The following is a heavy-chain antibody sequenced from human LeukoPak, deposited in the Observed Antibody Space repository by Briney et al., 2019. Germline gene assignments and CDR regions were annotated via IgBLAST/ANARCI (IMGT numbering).Heavy chain of an antibody. J-gene: IGHJ5*02. CDR1: GGASSNYY. CDR2: INLSGST. Sequence: SSETLSLTCAVYGGASSNYYWSWIRQSPGKGLEWIGEINLSGSTNYNPSLKSRVTISVDTSKNQFSLKLSSVTAADTAVYYCARGHCSSTSCSRKGYWFDPWGQGTLVTVSS. D-gene: IGHD2-2*01. V-gene: IGHV4-34*01. CDR3: ARGHCSSTSCSRKGYWFDP.